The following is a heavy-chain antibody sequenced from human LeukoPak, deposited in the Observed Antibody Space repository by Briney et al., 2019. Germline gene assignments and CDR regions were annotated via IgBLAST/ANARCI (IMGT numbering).Heavy chain of an antibody. CDR3: AKDRGQQLGPYYYYGMDV. CDR2: ISNSGGST. V-gene: IGHV3-23*01. CDR1: GFTFSTYV. J-gene: IGHJ6*02. D-gene: IGHD6-13*01. Sequence: PGGSLRLSCAASGFTFSTYVMSWVRQAPGKGLEWVSAISNSGGSTYYADSVKGRFTISRDNSKNTLYLQMNSLRAEDTAVYYCAKDRGQQLGPYYYYGMDVWGQGTTVTVSS.